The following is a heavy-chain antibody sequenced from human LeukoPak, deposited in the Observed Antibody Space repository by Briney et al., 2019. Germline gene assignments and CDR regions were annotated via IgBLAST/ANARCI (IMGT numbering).Heavy chain of an antibody. CDR1: GGSFSGYY. CDR3: ARDREEVGNIAARRGDFDY. D-gene: IGHD6-13*01. CDR2: INHSGST. Sequence: SETLSLTCAVYGGSFSGYYWSWIRQPPGKGLEWIGEINHSGSTNYNPSLKSRVTISVDTSKNQFSLKLSSVTAADTAVYYCARDREEVGNIAARRGDFDYWGQGTLVTVSS. V-gene: IGHV4-34*01. J-gene: IGHJ4*02.